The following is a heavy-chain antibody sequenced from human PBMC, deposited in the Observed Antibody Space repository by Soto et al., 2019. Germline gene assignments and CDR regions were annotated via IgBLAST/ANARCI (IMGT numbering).Heavy chain of an antibody. Sequence: GGSLRLSCAASGFTFSNAWMSWVRQAPGKGLEWVGRIKSKADGGTTDYAAPVKGRFTISRDDSKNTLYLQMNSLKTEKTAVYYCTTDRARDYGSGQGGSGGYVWGKGTTVTVSS. CDR3: TTDRARDYGSGQGGSGGYV. CDR2: IKSKADGGTT. CDR1: GFTFSNAW. V-gene: IGHV3-15*01. J-gene: IGHJ6*04. D-gene: IGHD3-10*01.